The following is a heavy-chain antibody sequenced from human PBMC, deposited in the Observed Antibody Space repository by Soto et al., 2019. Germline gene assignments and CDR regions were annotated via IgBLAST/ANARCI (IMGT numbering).Heavy chain of an antibody. D-gene: IGHD3-10*01. CDR1: EFTFSDYD. Sequence: EEPLLESGGGLVQRGGSLRLSCAASEFTFSDYDMSWVRRAPGKGLEWVSAVSGSGRSTYYADSVKGRFTISRDNSRNTLYLQMNSLRAEDTAVYYCAKDRRGVMDVWGQGTTVTVSS. V-gene: IGHV3-23*01. CDR2: VSGSGRST. CDR3: AKDRRGVMDV. J-gene: IGHJ6*02.